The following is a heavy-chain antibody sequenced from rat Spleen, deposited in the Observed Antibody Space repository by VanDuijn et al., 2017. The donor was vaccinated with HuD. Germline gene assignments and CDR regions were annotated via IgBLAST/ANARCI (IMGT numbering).Heavy chain of an antibody. CDR1: GFTFSNYY. Sequence: EVQLVESGGGLVQPGRSLKLSCAASGFTFSNYYMAWVRQAPTKGLEWVASIFTGGGRTYYRDSVKGRFTISRDNAKNTLYLEMNSLRSEDTATYYCAVAGFGYWGQGVMVTVSS. D-gene: IGHD4-4*01. J-gene: IGHJ2*01. CDR3: AVAGFGY. CDR2: IFTGGGRT. V-gene: IGHV5-25*01.